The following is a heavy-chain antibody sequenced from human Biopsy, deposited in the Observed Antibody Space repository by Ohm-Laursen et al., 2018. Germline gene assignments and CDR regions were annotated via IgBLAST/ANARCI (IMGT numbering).Heavy chain of an antibody. CDR1: GYTFSSYD. J-gene: IGHJ6*02. Sequence: SVKVSCKTSGYTFSSYDVTWVRQATGQGLEWMGWVNPISGNTGYAQKFRGRVTMTGDISSSTVYLDLYSLTSEDTATYFRARAIRNQLLPEVWGQGTTVTVSS. D-gene: IGHD2-2*01. CDR3: ARAIRNQLLPEV. CDR2: VNPISGNT. V-gene: IGHV1-8*01.